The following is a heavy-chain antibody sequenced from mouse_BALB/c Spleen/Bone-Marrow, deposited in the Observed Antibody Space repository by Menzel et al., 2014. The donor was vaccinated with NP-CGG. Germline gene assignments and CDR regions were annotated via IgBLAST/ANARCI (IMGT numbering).Heavy chain of an antibody. CDR2: INPSTGYT. CDR3: ARRAVRYFDY. V-gene: IGHV1-7*01. D-gene: IGHD2-13*01. J-gene: IGHJ2*01. Sequence: VQLQQSGAELAKPGASVKMSCKASGYTFTSYWMHWVKQRPGQGLEWIGYINPSTGYTEYNQKFKDKATLTADKSSSTAYMQLSSLTSEDSAVYYCARRAVRYFDYWGQGPPLTVSS. CDR1: GYTFTSYW.